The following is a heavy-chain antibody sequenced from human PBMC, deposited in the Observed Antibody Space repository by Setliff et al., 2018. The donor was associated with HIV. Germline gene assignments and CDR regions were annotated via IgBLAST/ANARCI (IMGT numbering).Heavy chain of an antibody. CDR2: IYTSGST. J-gene: IGHJ3*02. CDR3: ARDGGLDANNAFDI. V-gene: IGHV4-4*07. CDR1: GYSISSSYY. Sequence: SETLSLTCAVSGYSISSSYYWSWIRQPAGKGLEWIGRIYTSGSTNYNPSLKSRVTISVDTSKNQFSLKLSSVTAADTAVYYCARDGGLDANNAFDIWGQGTMVTVSS. D-gene: IGHD3-16*01.